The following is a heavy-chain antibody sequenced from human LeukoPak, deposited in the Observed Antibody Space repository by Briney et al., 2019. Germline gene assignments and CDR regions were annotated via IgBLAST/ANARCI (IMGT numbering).Heavy chain of an antibody. CDR3: ARSSSGYRGYYFDY. Sequence: PRGSLRLSCAASGFTFSSYWMSWVRQAPGKGLEWVANIKQDGSEKYYVDSVKGRFTNSRDNAKNSLYLQMNSLRAEDTAVYYCARSSSGYRGYYFDYWGQGTLVTVSS. CDR2: IKQDGSEK. J-gene: IGHJ4*02. D-gene: IGHD3-22*01. V-gene: IGHV3-7*01. CDR1: GFTFSSYW.